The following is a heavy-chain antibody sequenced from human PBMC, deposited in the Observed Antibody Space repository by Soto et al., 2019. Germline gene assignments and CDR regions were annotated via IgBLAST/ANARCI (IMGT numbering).Heavy chain of an antibody. J-gene: IGHJ4*02. CDR3: ASRGSGSYFDY. CDR1: GFTFSSYA. D-gene: IGHD1-26*01. V-gene: IGHV3-23*01. CDR2: ISGSGGST. Sequence: EVQLLESGGGLVQPGGSLRLSCAASGFTFSSYAMRWVRQAPVKGLEWVSAISGSGGSTYYADSVKGRFTISRDNSKNTLYLQMNSLRAEDTAVYYCASRGSGSYFDYWGQGTLVTVCS.